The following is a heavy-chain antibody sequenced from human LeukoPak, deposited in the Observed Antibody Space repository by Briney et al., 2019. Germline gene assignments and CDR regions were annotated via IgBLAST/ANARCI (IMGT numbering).Heavy chain of an antibody. CDR2: IGTAGDT. J-gene: IGHJ4*02. CDR3: AKSYYYDSSGYAKGNFDY. V-gene: IGHV3-13*01. D-gene: IGHD3-22*01. Sequence: GGSLRLSCAASGFTFSSYDMHWVRQATGKGLEWVSAIGTAGDTYYPGSVKGRFTISRENAKNSLYLQMNSLRAEDTAVYYCAKSYYYDSSGYAKGNFDYWGQGTLVTVSS. CDR1: GFTFSSYD.